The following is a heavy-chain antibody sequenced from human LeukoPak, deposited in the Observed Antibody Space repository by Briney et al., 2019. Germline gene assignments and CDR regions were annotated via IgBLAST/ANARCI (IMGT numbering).Heavy chain of an antibody. V-gene: IGHV4-39*01. CDR2: IYYSGST. CDR1: GRSISSSSYY. D-gene: IGHD3-22*01. Sequence: SETLSLTCTVSGRSISSSSYYWGWIRQPRGKGLEWIGRIYYSGSTYYNPSLKSRVTISVDTSKNQFSLNLSSVTAADTAVYYCARLYYDSSGYYQICYFDYWGQGTLVTVSS. J-gene: IGHJ4*02. CDR3: ARLYYDSSGYYQICYFDY.